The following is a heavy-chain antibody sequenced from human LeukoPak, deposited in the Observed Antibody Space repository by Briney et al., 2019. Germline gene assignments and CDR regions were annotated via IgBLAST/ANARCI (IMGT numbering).Heavy chain of an antibody. V-gene: IGHV4-34*01. CDR1: GGSFSGYY. CDR2: INHSGST. J-gene: IGHJ3*02. Sequence: SETLSLTCAVYGGSFSGYYWSWIRQPPGKGLEWIGEINHSGSTNYNPSLKSRVTISVDTSKNQFSLKLSSVTAADTAVYYCASSGASRWRNSTSCHGCAFDIWGQGTMVTVSS. D-gene: IGHD2-2*01. CDR3: ASSGASRWRNSTSCHGCAFDI.